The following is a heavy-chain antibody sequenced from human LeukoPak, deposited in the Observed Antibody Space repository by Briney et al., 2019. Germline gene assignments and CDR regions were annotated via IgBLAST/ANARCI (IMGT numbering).Heavy chain of an antibody. Sequence: PGGSLRLSCAASGFTFSSYEMNWVRQAPGKGLEWVSYISSSGSTIYYADSVKGRFTISRDNAKNSLYPQMNSLRAEDTAVYYCASSLIITSQNIVHYFDYWGQGTLVTVSS. D-gene: IGHD1-14*01. J-gene: IGHJ4*02. CDR3: ASSLIITSQNIVHYFDY. CDR2: ISSSGSTI. CDR1: GFTFSSYE. V-gene: IGHV3-48*03.